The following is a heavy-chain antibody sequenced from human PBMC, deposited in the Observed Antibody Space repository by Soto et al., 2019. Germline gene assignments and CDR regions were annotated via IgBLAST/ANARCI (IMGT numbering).Heavy chain of an antibody. Sequence: QVQLVQSGADVKRPGSSVRVSCTTSGGTFGSYPVNWVRQAPGQGLEWLGGIIPLSRASIYAQKFKGRVIITADESTTTAYMDLSSLTSEVTAMYYCAREQVPVAKGGGGALDIWGQGTMVTVSS. CDR1: GGTFGSYP. J-gene: IGHJ3*02. D-gene: IGHD2-21*01. CDR3: AREQVPVAKGGGGALDI. CDR2: IIPLSRAS. V-gene: IGHV1-69*01.